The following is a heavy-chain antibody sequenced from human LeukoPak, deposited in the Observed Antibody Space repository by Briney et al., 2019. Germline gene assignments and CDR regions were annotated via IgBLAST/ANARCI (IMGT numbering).Heavy chain of an antibody. D-gene: IGHD5-12*01. J-gene: IGHJ6*03. V-gene: IGHV1-2*02. CDR2: INPNSGGT. Sequence: GASVKVSCKASGYTFTGYYMHWVRQAPGQGLEWMGWINPNSGGTNYAQKFQGRVTMTRNTCISTAYMELSSLRSEDPAVYYCARGDIVATILGYYYYYMDVWGKGTTVTISS. CDR3: ARGDIVATILGYYYYYMDV. CDR1: GYTFTGYY.